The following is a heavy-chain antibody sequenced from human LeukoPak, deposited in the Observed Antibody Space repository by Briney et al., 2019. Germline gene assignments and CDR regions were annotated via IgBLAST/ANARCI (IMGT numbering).Heavy chain of an antibody. CDR2: TSSSSSYI. Sequence: SGGSLRLSCAASGFTFSSYSMNWVRQAPGKGLEWVSSTSSSSSYIYYADSVKGRFTISRDNAKNSLYLQMNSLRAEDTAVYYCARDQGGYYPFDYWGQGTPVTVSS. V-gene: IGHV3-21*01. CDR1: GFTFSSYS. D-gene: IGHD3-22*01. J-gene: IGHJ4*02. CDR3: ARDQGGYYPFDY.